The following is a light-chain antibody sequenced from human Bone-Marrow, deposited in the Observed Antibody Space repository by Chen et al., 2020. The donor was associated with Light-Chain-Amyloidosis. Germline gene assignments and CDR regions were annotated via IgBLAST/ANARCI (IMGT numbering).Light chain of an antibody. Sequence: SYELTQPPSVSVSPGQTARITCSGDDLPTKYAYWYQQKPGQAPVLVIHRDTERPSWISERFSGSSSRTTATLTISGVQAEDEADYHCQSADSSGTYEVIFGGGTKLTVL. CDR3: QSADSSGTYEVI. CDR2: RDT. V-gene: IGLV3-25*03. J-gene: IGLJ2*01. CDR1: DLPTKY.